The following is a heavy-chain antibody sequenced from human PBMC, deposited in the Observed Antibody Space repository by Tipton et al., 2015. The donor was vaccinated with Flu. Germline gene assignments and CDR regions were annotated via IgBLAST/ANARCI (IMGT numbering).Heavy chain of an antibody. D-gene: IGHD6-13*01. CDR1: GFTFSSYE. Sequence: GSLRLSCAASGFTFSSYEMNWVRQAPGKGLEWVSYISSSGSTIYYADSVKGRFTISRDNAKNSLYLQMNSLRAEDTAVYYCARGYSSSWYQPDGFDYWGQGTLVTVSS. J-gene: IGHJ4*02. V-gene: IGHV3-48*03. CDR2: ISSSGSTI. CDR3: ARGYSSSWYQPDGFDY.